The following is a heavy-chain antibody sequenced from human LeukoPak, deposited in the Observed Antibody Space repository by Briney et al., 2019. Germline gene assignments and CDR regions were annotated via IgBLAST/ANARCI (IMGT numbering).Heavy chain of an antibody. Sequence: GGSLRLSCAASGFIFSGYAMHWVRQAPGKGLEWVAVISYDGGKTYYADSVKCRFTISRDNSKSTLYLQMNSLRSEDTAVYYCARGFNDFWSGSQLEYWGQGTLVTVSS. V-gene: IGHV3-30-3*01. J-gene: IGHJ4*02. D-gene: IGHD3-3*01. CDR3: ARGFNDFWSGSQLEY. CDR1: GFIFSGYA. CDR2: ISYDGGKT.